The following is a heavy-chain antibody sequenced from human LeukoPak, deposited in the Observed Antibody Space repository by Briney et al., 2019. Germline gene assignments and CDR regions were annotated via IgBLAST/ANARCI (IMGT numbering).Heavy chain of an antibody. CDR1: GGSFSAYY. CDR2: INHSGST. CDR3: ARGREDTDFDY. Sequence: PSETLSLTCGVYGGSFSAYYWTWIRQPPGKGLEWIGEINHSGSTNYNPSLKSRVTMSVDTSKNQFSLKLRSVTAADTAVYYCARGREDTDFDYWGQGTLVTVSS. J-gene: IGHJ4*02. V-gene: IGHV4-34*01.